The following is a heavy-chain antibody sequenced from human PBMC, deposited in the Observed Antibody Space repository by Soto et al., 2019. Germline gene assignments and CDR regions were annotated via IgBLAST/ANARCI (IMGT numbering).Heavy chain of an antibody. CDR3: TREGSAPYYYYGMDA. Sequence: GASVKVSCKDSGYTFTTYGISWVRQAPGQGLEWLGWINTHNGNTNYAQNLQGRVIMTADTSTSTAYMELRSLRSDDTAIYYCTREGSAPYYYYGMDAWGQGTTVTVSS. CDR2: INTHNGNT. J-gene: IGHJ6*02. V-gene: IGHV1-18*01. CDR1: GYTFTTYG. D-gene: IGHD3-10*01.